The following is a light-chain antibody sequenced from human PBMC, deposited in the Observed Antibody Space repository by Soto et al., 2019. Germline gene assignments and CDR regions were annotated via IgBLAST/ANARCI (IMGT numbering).Light chain of an antibody. V-gene: IGKV1-39*01. CDR2: AAS. J-gene: IGKJ1*01. Sequence: DIQMTQSPSSLSASVGYRVTITCRASQSISSYLNWYQQKPGKAPKLLIYAASSLQSGVPSRFSGSGSGTDFTLTISSLQPEDFATYYCQQSYSNPRTFGQGPRWIS. CDR1: QSISSY. CDR3: QQSYSNPRT.